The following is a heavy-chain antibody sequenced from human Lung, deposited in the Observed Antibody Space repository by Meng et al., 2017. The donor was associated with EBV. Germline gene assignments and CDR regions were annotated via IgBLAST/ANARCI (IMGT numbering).Heavy chain of an antibody. J-gene: IGHJ5*02. V-gene: IGHV4-31*03. CDR2: ICYSGST. D-gene: IGHD3-10*01. Sequence: QVQLQASGPGLVKPSQPLSLTCTVSGGSNSSKNDYWSWIRQHPGNGLEWIGYICYSGSTYYNPSLKSRVTISVDTSKNQFSLNLTFVTAADTAVYYCATTTVRGVNWIDPWGQGTLVTVSS. CDR3: ATTTVRGVNWIDP. CDR1: GGSNSSKNDY.